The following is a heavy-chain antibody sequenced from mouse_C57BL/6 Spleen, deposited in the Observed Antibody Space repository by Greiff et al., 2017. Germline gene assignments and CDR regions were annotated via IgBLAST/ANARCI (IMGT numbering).Heavy chain of an antibody. CDR2: INPGSGGT. CDR1: GYAFTNYL. Sequence: VQLQQSGAELVRPGTSVKVSCKASGYAFTNYLIEWVKQRPGQGLEWIGVINPGSGGTNYNEKFKGKATLTADKSSSTAYMQLSSLTSEDSAVYFCATIYGSSWYFDVWGTGTTVTVYS. V-gene: IGHV1-54*01. D-gene: IGHD1-1*01. CDR3: ATIYGSSWYFDV. J-gene: IGHJ1*03.